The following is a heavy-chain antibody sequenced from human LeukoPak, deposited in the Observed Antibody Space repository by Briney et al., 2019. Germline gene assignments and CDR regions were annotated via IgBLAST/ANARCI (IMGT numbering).Heavy chain of an antibody. CDR3: ARDIVAGIDY. D-gene: IGHD5-12*01. Sequence: SETLSLTCTVSGGSISSGGYYWSWIRQHPGKGLEWIGYIYYSGSTYYNPSLKSRVTISVGTSKNQFSLKLSSVTAADTAVYYCARDIVAGIDYWGQGTLVTVSS. CDR2: IYYSGST. J-gene: IGHJ4*02. CDR1: GGSISSGGYY. V-gene: IGHV4-30-4*08.